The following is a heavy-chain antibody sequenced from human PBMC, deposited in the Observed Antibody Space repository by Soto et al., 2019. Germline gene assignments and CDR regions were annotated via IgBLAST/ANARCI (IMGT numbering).Heavy chain of an antibody. CDR2: MNPNSGNT. D-gene: IGHD6-19*01. CDR1: GYTFTSYD. CDR3: ARDPEAVVGTALDD. J-gene: IGHJ4*02. V-gene: IGHV1-8*01. Sequence: ASVKVSCKASGYTFTSYDINWVRQATGQGLEWMGWMNPNSGNTGYAQKFQGRVTMTRNTSTSTAYMELSSLRSDDTAVYYCARDPEAVVGTALDDWGQGTLVTVSS.